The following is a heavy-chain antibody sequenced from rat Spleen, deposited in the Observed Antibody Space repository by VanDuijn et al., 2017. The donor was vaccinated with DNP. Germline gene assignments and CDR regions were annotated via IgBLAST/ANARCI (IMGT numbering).Heavy chain of an antibody. V-gene: IGHV4-2*01. CDR1: GFNFYDYW. CDR2: INKDSRTI. Sequence: EVKLVESGGGLVQSGRSLKLSCEASGFNFYDYWMGWVRQAPGKGLEWIAEINKDSRTIKYTPSLKDKLTISRDNAQKTLYLQMSRLGSEDTAIYYCVRERFGVDYWGQGVMVTVSS. J-gene: IGHJ2*01. D-gene: IGHD4-3*01. CDR3: VRERFGVDY.